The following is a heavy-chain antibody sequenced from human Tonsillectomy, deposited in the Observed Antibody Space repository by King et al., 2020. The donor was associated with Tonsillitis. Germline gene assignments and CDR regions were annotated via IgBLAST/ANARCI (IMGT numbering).Heavy chain of an antibody. V-gene: IGHV4-38-2*02. Sequence: QLQESGPGLVKPSETLSLTCAVSGYSISSGYYWGWIRQPPGKGLEWIGSIYHSGSTYYNPSLKSRVTISVDTSKNQFSLKLSSVTAADTAVYYCARDRGGSYPFAYWGQGTLVTVSS. CDR3: ARDRGGSYPFAY. CDR2: IYHSGST. J-gene: IGHJ4*02. CDR1: GYSISSGYY. D-gene: IGHD1-26*01.